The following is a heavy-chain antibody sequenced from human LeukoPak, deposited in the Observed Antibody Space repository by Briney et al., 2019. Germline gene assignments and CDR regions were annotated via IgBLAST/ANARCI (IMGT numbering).Heavy chain of an antibody. Sequence: PGESLRLSCAASGFTFSDYWMSWVRQAPGKGLEWVANMQQDGSEKYYVDSVKGRFTISRDNAKKSLFQQVSSLRGEDTAVYYCARDRGFSYGIDFWGQGTLVTVSS. CDR3: ARDRGFSYGIDF. CDR1: GFTFSDYW. D-gene: IGHD5-18*01. V-gene: IGHV3-7*04. CDR2: MQQDGSEK. J-gene: IGHJ4*02.